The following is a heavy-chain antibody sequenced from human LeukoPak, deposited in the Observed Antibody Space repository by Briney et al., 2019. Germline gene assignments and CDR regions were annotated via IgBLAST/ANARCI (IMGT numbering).Heavy chain of an antibody. CDR1: GYSFTSYW. D-gene: IGHD3-22*01. V-gene: IGHV5-51*01. J-gene: IGHJ3*02. CDR2: IYDGDSDT. CDR3: ASSSGYYPGAFDI. Sequence: GESLKISCKGSGYSFTSYWIGWVRQMPGQGLEWMGIIYDGDSDTRYSPSFQGQVTISADKSISTAYLQWSGLKASDTAMYYCASSSGYYPGAFDIWGQGTMVTVSS.